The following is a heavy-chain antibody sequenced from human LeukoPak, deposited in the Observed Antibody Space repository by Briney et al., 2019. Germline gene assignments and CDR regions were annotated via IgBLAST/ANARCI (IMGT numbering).Heavy chain of an antibody. Sequence: KPSGTPSPTLTGPGGSLSGYYHNLVPQAPGEGPGGIGYIYYGGSTNYNPSLKSRVTISLDTSKNQFSLKLSSVTTADTAVYYCARSVVTLYWYFDLWGRGTLVTVSS. D-gene: IGHD4-23*01. CDR2: IYYGGST. J-gene: IGHJ2*01. CDR1: GGSLSGYY. V-gene: IGHV4-59*01. CDR3: ARSVVTLYWYFDL.